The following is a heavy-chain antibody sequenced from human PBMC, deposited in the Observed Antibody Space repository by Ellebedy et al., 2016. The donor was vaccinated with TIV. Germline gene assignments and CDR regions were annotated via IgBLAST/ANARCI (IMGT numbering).Heavy chain of an antibody. CDR1: GFTFSSYW. CDR3: ARDRVVTAYAGEFYFDY. CDR2: INSDGGST. D-gene: IGHD2-21*02. J-gene: IGHJ4*02. Sequence: GESLKISCAASGFTFSSYWMHWVRQAPGKGLVWVSRINSDGGSTDYADSVKGRFTISRDNAKNTLYLQMNSLRAEDTAVYYCARDRVVTAYAGEFYFDYWGQGTLVTVSS. V-gene: IGHV3-74*01.